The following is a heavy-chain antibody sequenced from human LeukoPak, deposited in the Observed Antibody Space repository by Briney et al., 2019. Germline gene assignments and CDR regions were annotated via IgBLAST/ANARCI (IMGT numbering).Heavy chain of an antibody. CDR3: ARGRYNWNDGPGWFDP. V-gene: IGHV1-2*06. CDR2: INPNSGGT. Sequence: GASVKVSCKASGCTFTGYYMHWVRQAPGQGLEWMGRINPNSGGTNYAQKFQGRVTMTRDTSISTAYMELSRLRSDDTAVYYCARGRYNWNDGPGWFDPWGQGTLVTVSS. D-gene: IGHD1-1*01. J-gene: IGHJ5*02. CDR1: GCTFTGYY.